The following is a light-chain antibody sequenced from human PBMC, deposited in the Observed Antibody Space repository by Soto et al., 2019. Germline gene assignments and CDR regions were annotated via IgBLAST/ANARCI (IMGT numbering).Light chain of an antibody. CDR2: GAS. CDR3: QQVHDYPIT. V-gene: IGKV1-9*01. J-gene: IGKJ4*01. Sequence: DIQLTQSTSFLSASVGDRVTVTCRSSQDISSYLAWYQQKPGKAPKILIYGASTLQSGVPPRFGGSGSGTAFTLTISSLQPEDFATYFCQQVHDYPITFGGGTKVEIK. CDR1: QDISSY.